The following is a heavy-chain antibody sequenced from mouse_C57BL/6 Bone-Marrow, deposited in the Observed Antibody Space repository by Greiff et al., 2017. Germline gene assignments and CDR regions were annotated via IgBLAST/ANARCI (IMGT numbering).Heavy chain of an antibody. D-gene: IGHD1-1*01. J-gene: IGHJ3*01. V-gene: IGHV1-81*01. CDR3: ARGLYYYGSSYGAWFAY. CDR1: GYTFTSYG. CDR2: IYPRSGNS. Sequence: QVQLQQSGAELARPGASVKLSCKASGYTFTSYGISWVKQRTGQGLEWIGEIYPRSGNSYYNEKFKGKATLTADKSSSTAYMELRSLTSEDSAVYFCARGLYYYGSSYGAWFAYWGQGTLVTVSA.